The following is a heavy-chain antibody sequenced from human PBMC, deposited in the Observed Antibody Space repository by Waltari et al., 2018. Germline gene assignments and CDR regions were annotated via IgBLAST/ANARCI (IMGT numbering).Heavy chain of an antibody. V-gene: IGHV5-51*03. D-gene: IGHD4-17*01. CDR1: GYTFNSRW. J-gene: IGHJ3*01. Sequence: EVQLVPSGSEVKKPGESLKISCKGSGYTFNSRWIDWSGEMPGKGLEWMGIIYPGDSNTRYSPSFQGQVTISVDKSISTAFLQWSSLKASDTAIYYCASQDFGDYGNAFVFWGQGTMVTVSS. CDR3: ASQDFGDYGNAFVF. CDR2: IYPGDSNT.